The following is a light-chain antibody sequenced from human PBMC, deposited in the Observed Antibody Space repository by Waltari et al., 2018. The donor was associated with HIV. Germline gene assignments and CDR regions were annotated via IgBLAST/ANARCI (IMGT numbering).Light chain of an antibody. CDR3: CSYADKYTWV. J-gene: IGLJ3*02. V-gene: IGLV2-11*01. CDR2: DVN. Sequence: QSALTQPRSMSGSPGQSVTISCTGTSSDVGGYNYVSWYKQHPAKAPKLMIFDVNKRPSGVPDRFSGSKSGNTASLTISGLQAEDEADYYCCSYADKYTWVFGGGTKLTVL. CDR1: SSDVGGYNY.